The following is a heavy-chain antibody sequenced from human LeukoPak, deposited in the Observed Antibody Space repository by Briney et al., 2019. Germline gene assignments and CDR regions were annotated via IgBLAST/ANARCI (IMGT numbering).Heavy chain of an antibody. Sequence: ASVKVSCKASGYTFTSYGISWVRQAPGQGLEWMGWISAYNGNTNYAQKLQGRVTMTTDTSTSTAYMELRSLRSDDTAVYYCARDLGITGTTWFDCWGQGTLVTVSS. CDR1: GYTFTSYG. V-gene: IGHV1-18*01. J-gene: IGHJ4*02. CDR2: ISAYNGNT. CDR3: ARDLGITGTTWFDC. D-gene: IGHD1-20*01.